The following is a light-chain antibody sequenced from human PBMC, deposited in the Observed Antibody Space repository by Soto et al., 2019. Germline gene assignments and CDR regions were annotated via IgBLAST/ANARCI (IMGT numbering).Light chain of an antibody. CDR1: SSDVGGYDY. J-gene: IGLJ1*01. CDR2: DVS. CDR3: CSYAGGPYV. V-gene: IGLV2-11*01. Sequence: QSVLTQPRSVSGSPGQSVAISCTGTSSDVGGYDYVSWYQQHPGKAPNVIIFDVSKRPSGVPDRFSGSKSGNTASLTISGHQAEDEADYYCCSYAGGPYVFGTGTKVTVL.